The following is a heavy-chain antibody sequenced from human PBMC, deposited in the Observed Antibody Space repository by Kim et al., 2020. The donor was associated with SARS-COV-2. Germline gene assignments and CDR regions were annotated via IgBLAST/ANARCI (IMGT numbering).Heavy chain of an antibody. J-gene: IGHJ4*02. D-gene: IGHD6-6*01. Sequence: ADSVKGRLPISGYNSQNTLYLQMSSLRAEDTAVYYCVKDRWTPAARRDYWGQGTLVTVSS. CDR3: VKDRWTPAARRDY. V-gene: IGHV3-64D*09.